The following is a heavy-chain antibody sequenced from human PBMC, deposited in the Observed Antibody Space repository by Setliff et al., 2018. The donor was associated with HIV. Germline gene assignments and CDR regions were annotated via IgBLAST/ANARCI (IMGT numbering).Heavy chain of an antibody. D-gene: IGHD4-4*01. J-gene: IGHJ3*02. CDR3: ARGWTVPGLLKNDAFDI. CDR2: IIPIIGIA. V-gene: IGHV1-69*10. Sequence: GASVKVSCKASGGTFSNYAINWVRQAPGQGLEWMGGIIPIIGIASYAQKFRGRVTITADKSTSTAYMELSSLRSEDTAVYYCARGWTVPGLLKNDAFDIWGQGTMVTVSS. CDR1: GGTFSNYA.